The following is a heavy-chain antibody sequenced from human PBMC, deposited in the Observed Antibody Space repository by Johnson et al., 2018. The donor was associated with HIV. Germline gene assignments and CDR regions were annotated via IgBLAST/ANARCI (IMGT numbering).Heavy chain of an antibody. Sequence: VQLVESGGGRVEPGGSLRLSCVASGFTFKNAWMSWVRQVPGKGLEFVANVKEDESEKSYVDSVKGRFSISRDNAKNLMFLKMNSLRVEDTAVYYCAKDLNYGSGPVDIWGQGTMVTVSS. CDR1: GFTFKNAW. D-gene: IGHD3-10*01. J-gene: IGHJ3*02. CDR3: AKDLNYGSGPVDI. CDR2: VKEDESEK. V-gene: IGHV3-7*01.